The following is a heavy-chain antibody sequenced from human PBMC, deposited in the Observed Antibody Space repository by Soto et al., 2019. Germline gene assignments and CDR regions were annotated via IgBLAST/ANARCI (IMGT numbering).Heavy chain of an antibody. V-gene: IGHV3-23*01. CDR2: ISGSGGST. CDR1: GFTLSNYA. CDR3: TNRGGGFDY. Sequence: EVQLLETGGGLVQPGGSLRLSCVVSGFTLSNYAMTWVRQAPGKGLEWVSTISGSGGSTYYTDFVKGRFTISRDNGKNTLFLQMTSLRADDTAVYYCTNRGGGFDYWGQGILVTVSS. J-gene: IGHJ4*02. D-gene: IGHD3-10*01.